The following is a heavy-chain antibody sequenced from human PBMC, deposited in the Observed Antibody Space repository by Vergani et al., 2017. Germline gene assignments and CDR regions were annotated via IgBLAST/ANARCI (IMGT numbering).Heavy chain of an antibody. CDR2: IYYSGST. CDR1: GGSISSYY. D-gene: IGHD2-2*02. CDR3: ARGVTLVAAAIQKYYYMDV. Sequence: QVQLPESGPGLVKPSETLSLTCTVSGGSISSYYWSWIRQPPGKGLEWIGYIYYSGSTYYNPSLKSRVTISVDTSKNQFSLKLSSVTAADTAVYYCARGVTLVAAAIQKYYYMDVWGKGTTVTVSS. V-gene: IGHV4-59*12. J-gene: IGHJ6*03.